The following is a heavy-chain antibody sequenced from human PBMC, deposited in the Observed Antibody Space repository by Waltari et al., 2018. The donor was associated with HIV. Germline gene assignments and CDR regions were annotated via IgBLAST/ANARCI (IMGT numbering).Heavy chain of an antibody. CDR3: ARGYLGYYDSSGYYRLCY. CDR1: GYTFTGYY. D-gene: IGHD3-22*01. V-gene: IGHV1-2*02. J-gene: IGHJ4*02. CDR2: INPNSGGT. Sequence: QVQLVQSGAEVKKPGASVTVSCKASGYTFTGYYMHWVRPAPGQGLEWMGWINPNSGGTNYAQKFQGRVTMTRDTSISTAYMELSRLRSDDTAVYYCARGYLGYYDSSGYYRLCYWGQGTLVTVSS.